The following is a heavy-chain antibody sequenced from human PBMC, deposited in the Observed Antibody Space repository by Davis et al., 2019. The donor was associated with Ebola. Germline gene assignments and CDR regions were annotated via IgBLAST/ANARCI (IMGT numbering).Heavy chain of an antibody. J-gene: IGHJ4*02. CDR3: ARGVYYFDY. V-gene: IGHV3-11*04. CDR1: GFTFSAYY. Sequence: GGSLRLSCAASGFTFSAYYVHWIRQAPGKGLEWLSYIDTSGTVIYYADSVKGRFTVSRDNAKNSLFLQMNSLRDEDTAVYYCARGVYYFDYWGQGTLVTVSS. D-gene: IGHD2-8*01. CDR2: IDTSGTVI.